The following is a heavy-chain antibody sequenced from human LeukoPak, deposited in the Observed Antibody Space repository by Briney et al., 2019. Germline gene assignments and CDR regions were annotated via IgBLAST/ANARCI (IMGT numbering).Heavy chain of an antibody. CDR3: ARMGPYYYDSSGYYSHYYYYGMDV. Sequence: GGSLRLSCAASGFTFSSYAMHWVRQAPGKGLEWVAVISYDGSNKYYADSVKGRFTISRDNSKNTLYLQMNSLRAEDTAVYYCARMGPYYYDSSGYYSHYYYYGMDVWGQGTTVTVSS. D-gene: IGHD3-22*01. J-gene: IGHJ6*02. CDR2: ISYDGSNK. CDR1: GFTFSSYA. V-gene: IGHV3-30-3*01.